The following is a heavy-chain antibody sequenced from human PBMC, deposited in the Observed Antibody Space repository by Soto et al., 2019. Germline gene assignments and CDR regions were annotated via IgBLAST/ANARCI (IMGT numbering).Heavy chain of an antibody. J-gene: IGHJ4*02. Sequence: SETLSLTCTVSGGSIDSGDYYWSWIRQPPGKGLEWIGYVYYSGTTNYNPFLKSRVTLSLDKSKNQFSLKMNSVTAADTAVYYWARDFIPPPNYSAPGGRGPLFTVSS. CDR1: GGSIDSGDYY. V-gene: IGHV4-61*08. CDR3: ARDFIPPPNYSAP. D-gene: IGHD2-15*01. CDR2: VYYSGTT.